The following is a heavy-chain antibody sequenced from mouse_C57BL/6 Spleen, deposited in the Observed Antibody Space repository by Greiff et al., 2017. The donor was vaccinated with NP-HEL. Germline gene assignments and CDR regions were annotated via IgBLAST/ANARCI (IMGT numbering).Heavy chain of an antibody. CDR1: GYTFTSYW. D-gene: IGHD2-5*01. CDR3: ARAYYSNYGVGYAMDY. J-gene: IGHJ4*01. Sequence: VQLQQPGAELVKPGASVKMSCKASGYTFTSYWITWVKQRPGQGLEWIGDIYPGSGSTNYNEKFKSKATLTVDTSSSTAYMQLSSLTSEDSAVYYCARAYYSNYGVGYAMDYWGQGTSVTVSS. V-gene: IGHV1-55*01. CDR2: IYPGSGST.